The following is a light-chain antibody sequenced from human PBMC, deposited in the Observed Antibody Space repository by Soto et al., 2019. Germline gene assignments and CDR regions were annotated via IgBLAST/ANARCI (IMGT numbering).Light chain of an antibody. CDR2: EVS. CDR1: SSDVGRYNL. CDR3: CSYAGSPTYVV. Sequence: QSALTQPASVSGSPGQSITISCTGTSSDVGRYNLVSWYQQHPGKAPKLIIYEVSKWPSGVSNRFSGSKSGNTAALTISGLQAEDEADYYCCSYAGSPTYVVFGGGTKLTVL. V-gene: IGLV2-23*02. J-gene: IGLJ2*01.